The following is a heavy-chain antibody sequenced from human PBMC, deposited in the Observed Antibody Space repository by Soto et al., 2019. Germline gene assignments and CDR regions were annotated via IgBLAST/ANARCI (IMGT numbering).Heavy chain of an antibody. CDR1: GGTFSSYA. J-gene: IGHJ6*02. D-gene: IGHD6-19*01. CDR3: ARKGPRSSGRFGDYYYGMDV. CDR2: IIPIFGTA. Sequence: QVQLVQSGAEVKKPGSSVKVSCKASGGTFSSYAISWVRQAPGQGLEWMGGIIPIFGTANYAQKFQGRVTITADESTSTAYMELSSLRSEDTAVYYCARKGPRSSGRFGDYYYGMDVWGQGTTVTVSS. V-gene: IGHV1-69*01.